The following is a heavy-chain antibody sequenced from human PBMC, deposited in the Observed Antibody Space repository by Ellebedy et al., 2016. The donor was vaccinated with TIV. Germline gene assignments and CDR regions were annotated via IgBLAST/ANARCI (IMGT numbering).Heavy chain of an antibody. CDR2: IYYSGST. CDR1: GASITNYY. D-gene: IGHD1-26*01. CDR3: ARLSRVGPNNLLDT. Sequence: MPSETLSLTCTVSGASITNYYWNWIRQPPGKGLEWIGYIYYSGSTNYNPSLKSRVTISVDPSKNQFSLNLSSVTAADTAVYYCARLSRVGPNNLLDTWGQGILITVSS. V-gene: IGHV4-59*01. J-gene: IGHJ5*02.